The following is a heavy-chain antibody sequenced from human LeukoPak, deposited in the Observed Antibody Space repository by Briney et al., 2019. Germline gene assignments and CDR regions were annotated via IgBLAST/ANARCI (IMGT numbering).Heavy chain of an antibody. CDR2: IYYRGST. V-gene: IGHV4-39*01. D-gene: IGHD1-26*01. CDR1: GGSISSSSYY. Sequence: PSETLSLTCTVSGGSISSSSYYWGWIRQPPGKGLEWIGSIYYRGSTYYNPSLKSRVTISVDTSKNQFSLKLSSVTAADTAEYYCASTGVGASSSDFDYWGQGTLVTVFS. CDR3: ASTGVGASSSDFDY. J-gene: IGHJ4*02.